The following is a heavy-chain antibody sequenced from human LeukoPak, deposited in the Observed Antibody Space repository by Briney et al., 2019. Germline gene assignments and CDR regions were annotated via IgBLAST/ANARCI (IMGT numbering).Heavy chain of an antibody. CDR1: GYTFTSYY. J-gene: IGHJ4*02. Sequence: ASVKVSCKASGYTFTSYYMHWVRQAPGQGLEWMGIINPSGGSTNYAQKFQERVTITRDMSTSTAYMELSSLRSEDTAVYYCAAMGYCTNGVCYGTPPYYFDYWGQGTLVTVSS. CDR3: AAMGYCTNGVCYGTPPYYFDY. V-gene: IGHV1-46*01. CDR2: INPSGGST. D-gene: IGHD2-8*01.